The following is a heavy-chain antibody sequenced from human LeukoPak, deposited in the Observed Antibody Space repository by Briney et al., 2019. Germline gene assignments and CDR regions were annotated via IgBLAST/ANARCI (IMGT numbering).Heavy chain of an antibody. V-gene: IGHV4-39*01. D-gene: IGHD6-19*01. Sequence: SETLSLTCSVSGGSISSSSYYWGWIRQPPGKGLEWIGSFYYSGNTYYNPSLKSRVTISVDTSKNEFSLKLRSVTAADTAVYYCARRRSVATDYWGQGTLVTVSS. CDR1: GGSISSSSYY. CDR2: FYYSGNT. J-gene: IGHJ4*02. CDR3: ARRRSVATDY.